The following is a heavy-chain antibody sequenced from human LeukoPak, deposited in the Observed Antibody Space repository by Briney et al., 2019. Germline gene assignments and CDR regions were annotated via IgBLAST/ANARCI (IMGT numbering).Heavy chain of an antibody. Sequence: EPGGSLRLSCAASGFTFSSYAMSWVRQAPGKGLEWVSAISGSGGSAYYADSVKGRFTISRDNSKNTLYLQMNSLRAEDTAVYYCAKVVWSGYYLDAFDIWGQGTMVTVSS. CDR3: AKVVWSGYYLDAFDI. CDR2: ISGSGGSA. D-gene: IGHD3-3*01. V-gene: IGHV3-23*01. CDR1: GFTFSSYA. J-gene: IGHJ3*02.